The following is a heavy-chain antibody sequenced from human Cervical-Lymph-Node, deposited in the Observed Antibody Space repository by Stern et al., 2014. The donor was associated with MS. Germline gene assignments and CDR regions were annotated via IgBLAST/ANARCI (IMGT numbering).Heavy chain of an antibody. CDR3: ARGNRYTSGWESFDF. J-gene: IGHJ4*02. CDR1: GVSISSYY. Sequence: QLQLQESGPGLVKPSETLSLTCTVSGVSISSYYWNWIRQSPGKGLEWIGYTYYNGSPKYNPSLKSRVTMSVDTSKNQFSLRLTSVTAADTAVYHCARGNRYTSGWESFDFWGQGTLVTVSS. V-gene: IGHV4-59*01. D-gene: IGHD6-19*01. CDR2: TYYNGSP.